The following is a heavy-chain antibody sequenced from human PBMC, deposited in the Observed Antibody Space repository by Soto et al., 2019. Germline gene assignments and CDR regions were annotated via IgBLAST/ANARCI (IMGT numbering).Heavy chain of an antibody. CDR3: AREEGYCGGGGCIRSAFGL. V-gene: IGHV3-21*01. D-gene: IGHD2-15*01. J-gene: IGHJ3*01. CDR1: GFALSSYS. Sequence: EVQLVESGGRLVKPGGSLRLSCAASGFALSSYSIGWVRQAPGKGLEWVSFTFNFDGSLYYADSVKGRFAISRDNAKNSVYVQMNSMRAEETAVYYCAREEGYCGGGGCIRSAFGLWGQGTVVTVSS. CDR2: TFNFDGSL.